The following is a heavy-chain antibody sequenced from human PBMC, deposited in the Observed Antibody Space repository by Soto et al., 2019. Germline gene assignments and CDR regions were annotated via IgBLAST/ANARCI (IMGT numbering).Heavy chain of an antibody. V-gene: IGHV5-10-1*01. CDR2: IVPSDSYI. CDR3: QKRGWNYQADHYSYAMDV. Sequence: GESLKISCEGSGYSFSSFWISWVRQMPGKGLEWVGRIVPSDSYINYSPSFQGRDTISTDKCTCTAYLQWISLEATDTGTSYCQKRGWNYQADHYSYAMDVWGQGTTVPVSS. J-gene: IGHJ6*02. D-gene: IGHD1-7*01. CDR1: GYSFSSFW.